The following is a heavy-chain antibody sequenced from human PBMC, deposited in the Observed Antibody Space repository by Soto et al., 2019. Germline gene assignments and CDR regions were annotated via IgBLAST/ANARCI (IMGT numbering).Heavy chain of an antibody. Sequence: QVQLQESGPGLVKPSETLSLTCTVSGGSVSSGSYYWNWIRQPPGKGLEWIGYIFYSGSTTYNPSLTSRVTISVDTPKNQFSLKLSSVTAADTAVYYCARGMSGDHTWALYWGQGTLVTVSS. CDR3: ARGMSGDHTWALY. CDR2: IFYSGST. V-gene: IGHV4-61*01. CDR1: GGSVSSGSYY. D-gene: IGHD3-3*01. J-gene: IGHJ4*02.